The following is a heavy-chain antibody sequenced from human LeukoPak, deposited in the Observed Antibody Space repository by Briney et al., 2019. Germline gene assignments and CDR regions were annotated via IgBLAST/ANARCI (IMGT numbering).Heavy chain of an antibody. V-gene: IGHV3-21*01. J-gene: IGHJ4*02. D-gene: IGHD3-9*01. CDR3: ARDPSYYVILTGYFAY. Sequence: GGSLRLSRAASGVTFSSYSMKWVRQAPGKGREGVSSISSRSSEIYYADSVKGRYTISRENAKKTLYMQMNTMRDQETAVFYCARDPSYYVILTGYFAYWRQGTLVTVSS. CDR1: GVTFSSYS. CDR2: ISSRSSEI.